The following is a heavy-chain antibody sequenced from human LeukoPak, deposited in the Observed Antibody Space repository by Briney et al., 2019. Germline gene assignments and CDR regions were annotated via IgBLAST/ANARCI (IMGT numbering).Heavy chain of an antibody. CDR2: IYYSGST. V-gene: IGHV4-39*07. CDR3: ARGSDIAVAEFGWFDP. J-gene: IGHJ5*02. CDR1: GGSISSSSYY. Sequence: SETLSLTCTVSGGSISSSSYYWGWIRQPPGKGLEWIESIYYSGSTYYNPSLKSRVTISVDTSKNQFSLKLSSVTAADTAVYYCARGSDIAVAEFGWFDPWGQGTLVTVSS. D-gene: IGHD6-19*01.